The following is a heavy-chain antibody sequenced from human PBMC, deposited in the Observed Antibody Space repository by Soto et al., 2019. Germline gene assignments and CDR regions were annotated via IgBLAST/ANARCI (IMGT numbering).Heavy chain of an antibody. CDR3: EHRRPLVLWEYFEY. CDR2: IYWDDDK. Sequence: QITLKESGPTLVKPTQTLTLTCTFSGFSLSTSGVGVGWISQPPGKSLEWLWLIYWDDDKRYSPSLKSRLTITKDTSTNQVVLTMTHMHPVDTATYYGEHRRPLVLWEYFEYWGQGPLVTVS. D-gene: IGHD1-26*01. V-gene: IGHV2-5*02. J-gene: IGHJ4*02. CDR1: GFSLSTSGVG.